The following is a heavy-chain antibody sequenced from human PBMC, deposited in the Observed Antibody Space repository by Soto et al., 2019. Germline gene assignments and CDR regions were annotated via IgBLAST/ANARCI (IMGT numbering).Heavy chain of an antibody. J-gene: IGHJ4*02. V-gene: IGHV4-61*01. D-gene: IGHD1-26*01. CDR2: IYYSGST. CDR1: GGSVSSGSYY. Sequence: PSEPLALTCTVSGGSVSSGSYYWSWIRQPPGKGLEWIGYIYYSGSTNYNPSLKSRVTISVDTSKNQFSLKLSSVTAADTAVYYCARGVMDVVGPTTKLDYWGQRSLVPVSS. CDR3: ARGVMDVVGPTTKLDY.